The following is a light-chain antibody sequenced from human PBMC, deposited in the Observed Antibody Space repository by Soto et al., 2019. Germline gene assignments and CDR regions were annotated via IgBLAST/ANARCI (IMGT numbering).Light chain of an antibody. V-gene: IGKV1D-12*01. CDR1: QGISSW. Sequence: DIQMTQSPSSVSASVGDRVTITCRVSQGISSWLAWYQRKPGKAPKLLIYAASSLQSGVPSRFSGSGSGTVFTPTISSLQPEDFATYYCQQANSFPITFGQGTRLEIK. CDR2: AAS. J-gene: IGKJ5*01. CDR3: QQANSFPIT.